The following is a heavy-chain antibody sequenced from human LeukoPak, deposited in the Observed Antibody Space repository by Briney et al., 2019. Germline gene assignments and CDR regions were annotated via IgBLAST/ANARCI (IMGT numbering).Heavy chain of an antibody. CDR2: ISAYNGNT. CDR3: ARYGGYGGYGINWFDL. CDR1: GYTFTTYG. D-gene: IGHD6-25*01. J-gene: IGHJ5*02. Sequence: ASVTVSCKASGYTFTTYGISWVRQAPGEGREWMGWISAYNGNTNYAQKLQGRVPMTTHTSTGTAYMELRSLGSEDTAVYYCARYGGYGGYGINWFDLWGQGTLVTVSS. V-gene: IGHV1-18*01.